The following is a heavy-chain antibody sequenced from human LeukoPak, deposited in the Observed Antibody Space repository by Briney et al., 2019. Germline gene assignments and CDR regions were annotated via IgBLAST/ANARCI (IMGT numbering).Heavy chain of an antibody. CDR3: ARDSGTTGEVKFDP. J-gene: IGHJ5*02. CDR1: GGSFSGYY. V-gene: IGHV4-34*01. D-gene: IGHD3-10*01. CDR2: INHSGST. Sequence: PSETLSLTCAVYGGSFSGYYWSWIRQPPGKGLEWIGEINHSGSTNYNPSLKSRVTISVDTSKNQFSLKLSSVTAADTAIYYCARDSGTTGEVKFDPWGQGTLVTVSS.